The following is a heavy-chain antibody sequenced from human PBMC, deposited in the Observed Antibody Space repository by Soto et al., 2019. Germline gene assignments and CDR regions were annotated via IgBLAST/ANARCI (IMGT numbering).Heavy chain of an antibody. J-gene: IGHJ6*03. CDR3: ARDSRGYCSSTSCYEGEGYYMDV. D-gene: IGHD2-2*01. Sequence: GGSLRLSCAASGFTFSSYGMHWVRQAPGKGLEWVAVIWYDGSNKYYADSVKGRFTISRDNSKNTLYLQMNSLRAEDTAVYYCARDSRGYCSSTSCYEGEGYYMDVWGKGTTVTVSS. CDR1: GFTFSSYG. CDR2: IWYDGSNK. V-gene: IGHV3-33*01.